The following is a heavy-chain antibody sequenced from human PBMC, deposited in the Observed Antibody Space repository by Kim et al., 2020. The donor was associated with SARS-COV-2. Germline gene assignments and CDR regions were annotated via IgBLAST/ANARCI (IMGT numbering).Heavy chain of an antibody. CDR2: ISSSSSYT. Sequence: GGSLRLSCAASGFTFSDYYMSWIRQAPGKGLEWVSYISSSSSYTNYADSVKGRFTISRDNAKNSLYLQMNSLRAEDTAVYYCARAEYYYDSSGYRNWYFDLWGRGTLVTVSS. CDR1: GFTFSDYY. J-gene: IGHJ2*01. D-gene: IGHD3-22*01. V-gene: IGHV3-11*06. CDR3: ARAEYYYDSSGYRNWYFDL.